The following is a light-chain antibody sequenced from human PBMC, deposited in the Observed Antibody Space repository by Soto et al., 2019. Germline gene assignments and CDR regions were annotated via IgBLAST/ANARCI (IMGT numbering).Light chain of an antibody. Sequence: DVVMTQSPLSLPVTLGQPASISCRSSHSLVYTDGNTYLNWFQQMPGQSPRRLIYKVSNRDSVVPDRFSGSGSGTDFTLKISRVEADDVGIYYCMQGISWPPTFGGGTKVEIK. CDR1: HSLVYTDGNTY. V-gene: IGKV2-30*01. CDR3: MQGISWPPT. J-gene: IGKJ4*01. CDR2: KVS.